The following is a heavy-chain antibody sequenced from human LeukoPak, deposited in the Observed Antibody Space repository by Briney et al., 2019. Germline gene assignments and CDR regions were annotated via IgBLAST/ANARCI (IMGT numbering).Heavy chain of an antibody. J-gene: IGHJ4*02. D-gene: IGHD5-12*01. V-gene: IGHV1-58*01. CDR2: IVVGSGNT. Sequence: GASVKVSCKASGFTFTSSAVQWVRQARGQRLEWIGWIVVGSGNTNYAQKFQERVTITRDMSTSTAYMELSSLRSEDTAAYYCAAYGGYSGYDLDYWGQGTLVTVSS. CDR3: AAYGGYSGYDLDY. CDR1: GFTFTSSA.